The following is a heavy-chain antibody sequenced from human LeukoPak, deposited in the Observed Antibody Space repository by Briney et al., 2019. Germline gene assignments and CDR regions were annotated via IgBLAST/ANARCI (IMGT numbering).Heavy chain of an antibody. V-gene: IGHV1-2*02. CDR1: GYTFTGYY. D-gene: IGHD5-12*01. CDR3: AKDRYGDYEAPFHYYMDA. J-gene: IGHJ6*03. CDR2: INPNSGGT. Sequence: ASVKVSCKASGYTFTGYYMHWVRQAPGQGLEWMGWINPNSGGTNYAQKFQGRVTMTTDTSTSTAYMELRSLRSDDTAVYYCAKDRYGDYEAPFHYYMDAWGRGTTVTVSS.